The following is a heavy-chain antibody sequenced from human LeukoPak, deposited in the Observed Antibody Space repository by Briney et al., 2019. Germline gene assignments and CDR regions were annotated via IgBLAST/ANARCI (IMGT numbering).Heavy chain of an antibody. V-gene: IGHV1-2*02. CDR2: INPNSGGT. CDR1: GYTFTGYY. CDR3: ARDSFLEWLSEGPYYFDY. D-gene: IGHD3-3*01. J-gene: IGHJ4*02. Sequence: GASVKVSCKASGYTFTGYYMHWVRQAPGQGLEWMGCINPNSGGTNYAQKFQGRVTMTRDTSISTAYMELSRLRSDDTAVYYCARDSFLEWLSEGPYYFDYWGQGTLVTVSS.